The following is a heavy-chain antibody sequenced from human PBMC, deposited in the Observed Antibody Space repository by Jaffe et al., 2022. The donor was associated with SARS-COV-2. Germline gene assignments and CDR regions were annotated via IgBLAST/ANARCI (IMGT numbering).Heavy chain of an antibody. CDR1: GYTFTSYY. CDR2: INPSGGST. D-gene: IGHD3-22*01. Sequence: QVQLVQSGAEVKKPGASVKVSCKASGYTFTSYYMHWVRQAPGQGLEWMGIINPSGGSTSYAQKFQGRVTMTRDTSTSTVYMELSSLRSEDTAVYYCASNYYDSSGYYSIGYYGMDVWGQGTTVTVSS. V-gene: IGHV1-46*01. CDR3: ASNYYDSSGYYSIGYYGMDV. J-gene: IGHJ6*02.